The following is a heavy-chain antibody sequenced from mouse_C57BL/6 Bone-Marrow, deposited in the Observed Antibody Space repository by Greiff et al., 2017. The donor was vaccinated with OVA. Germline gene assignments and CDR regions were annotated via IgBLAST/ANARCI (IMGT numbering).Heavy chain of an antibody. CDR1: GYSITSDY. CDR3: ARCFVLRYWYFDV. V-gene: IGHV3-8*01. D-gene: IGHD1-1*01. J-gene: IGHJ1*03. CDR2: ISYSGST. Sequence: EVQLQQSGPGLAKPSQTLSLTCSVTGYSITSDYWNWIRKFPGHKLEYMGYISYSGSTYYNPSLKSRISITRDTSKNQYYLQLNSVTTEDTATYYCARCFVLRYWYFDVWGTGTTVTVSS.